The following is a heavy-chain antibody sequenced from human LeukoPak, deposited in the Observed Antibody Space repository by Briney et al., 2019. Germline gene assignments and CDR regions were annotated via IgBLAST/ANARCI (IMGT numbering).Heavy chain of an antibody. CDR3: ARDHRLAYTGSYMPGD. V-gene: IGHV1-2*02. D-gene: IGHD5-12*01. J-gene: IGHJ4*02. Sequence: ASVKVSCKGSGYTFSDYYLHWVRQAPGQGLEWMGWLNPKTGATKSAQKFQDRVSMTRDTSISTAYMELNRLTSDDTAVYYCARDHRLAYTGSYMPGDWGQGSLVTVSS. CDR1: GYTFSDYY. CDR2: LNPKTGAT.